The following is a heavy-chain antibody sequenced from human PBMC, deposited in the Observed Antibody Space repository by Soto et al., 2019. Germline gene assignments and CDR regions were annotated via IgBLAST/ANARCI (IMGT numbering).Heavy chain of an antibody. D-gene: IGHD2-15*01. J-gene: IGHJ6*02. Sequence: QVQLEQSGAEVKKPGASVKVSCKASGYTFTSYAMHWVRQAPGQRLEWMGWINAGNGNTKYSQKFQGRVTITRDTSASTAYMELSSLRSEDTAVYYCAREYCSGGSCPLYYGMDVWGQGTTVTVSS. CDR3: AREYCSGGSCPLYYGMDV. CDR2: INAGNGNT. CDR1: GYTFTSYA. V-gene: IGHV1-3*01.